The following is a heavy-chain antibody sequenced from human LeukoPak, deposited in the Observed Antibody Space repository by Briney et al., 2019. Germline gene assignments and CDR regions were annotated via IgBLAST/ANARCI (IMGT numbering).Heavy chain of an antibody. V-gene: IGHV4-4*07. Sequence: PSETLSLTCTVSGGSISSYYWSWIRQPAGKGLEWIGRIYTSGSTNYTPSLKSRVTMSVDTSKNQFSLKLSSVTAADTAVYYCARAGDSPRYCSSTSCTHVMDVWGQGTTVTVSS. CDR1: GGSISSYY. J-gene: IGHJ6*02. CDR2: IYTSGST. CDR3: ARAGDSPRYCSSTSCTHVMDV. D-gene: IGHD2-2*01.